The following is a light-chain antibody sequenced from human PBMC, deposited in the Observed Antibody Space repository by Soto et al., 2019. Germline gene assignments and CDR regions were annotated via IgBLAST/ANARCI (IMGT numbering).Light chain of an antibody. Sequence: EIVLTQSPATVSLFPGERATLSCRASQSVGDWLAWYQQKPGQAPRLLIYDTSNRATGIPARFSGSGSGTDCTLTISSLEPEDFAVYYCGQRHWPWTVGLGTNVENK. CDR3: GQRHWPWT. V-gene: IGKV3-11*01. CDR1: QSVGDW. J-gene: IGKJ1*01. CDR2: DTS.